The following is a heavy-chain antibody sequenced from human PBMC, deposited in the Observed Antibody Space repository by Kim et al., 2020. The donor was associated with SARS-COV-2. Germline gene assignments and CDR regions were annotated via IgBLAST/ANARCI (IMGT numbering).Heavy chain of an antibody. CDR2: ISSSSSYT. V-gene: IGHV3-11*06. Sequence: GGSLRLSCATSGFTFSDYYMSWIRQAPGKGLEWVSYISSSSSYTNYADSVKGRFTISRDNAKNSLYLQMNSLRAEDTAVYYCARAEKLRYFDWLLFGYWGQGTLVTVSS. D-gene: IGHD3-9*01. CDR1: GFTFSDYY. J-gene: IGHJ4*02. CDR3: ARAEKLRYFDWLLFGY.